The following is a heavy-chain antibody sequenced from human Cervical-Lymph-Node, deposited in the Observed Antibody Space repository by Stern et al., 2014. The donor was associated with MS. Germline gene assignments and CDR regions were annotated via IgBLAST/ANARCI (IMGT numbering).Heavy chain of an antibody. V-gene: IGHV4-31*03. J-gene: IGHJ4*02. CDR2: IYYTGST. D-gene: IGHD5-12*01. Sequence: QLQLQESGPGLVKPSQTVSLTCTVSGASVSSSGYYWSWIRQHPGKGLEWIEYIYYTGSTYYNPSLKSRVSISVDTSKNRFSLRLSSVTAADTAVYFCARGATINDFDFWGQGTLVTVSS. CDR3: ARGATINDFDF. CDR1: GASVSSSGYY.